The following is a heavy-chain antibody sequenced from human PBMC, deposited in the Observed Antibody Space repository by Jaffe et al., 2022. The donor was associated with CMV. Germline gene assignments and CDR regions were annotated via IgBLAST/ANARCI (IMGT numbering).Heavy chain of an antibody. V-gene: IGHV4-59*08. D-gene: IGHD2-2*01. Sequence: QVQLQESGPGLVKPSETLSLTCTVSGGSISSYYWSWIRQPPGKGLEWIGYIYYSGSTNYNPSLKSRVTISVDTSKNQFSLKLSSVTAADTAVYYCAGGGRYHDAFDIWGQGTMVTVSS. CDR2: IYYSGST. CDR1: GGSISSYY. J-gene: IGHJ3*02. CDR3: AGGGRYHDAFDI.